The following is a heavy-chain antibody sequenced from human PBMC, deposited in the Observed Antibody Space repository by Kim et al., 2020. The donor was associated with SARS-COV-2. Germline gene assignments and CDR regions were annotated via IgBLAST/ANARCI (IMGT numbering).Heavy chain of an antibody. J-gene: IGHJ5*02. Sequence: GDTFYADSVRGTFTISTDNFKHTLYLQMNSLGAEDTGVYYCTRDQVDGYWSWGQGTLVTVSS. CDR2: GDT. D-gene: IGHD5-18*01. V-gene: IGHV3-66*01. CDR3: TRDQVDGYWS.